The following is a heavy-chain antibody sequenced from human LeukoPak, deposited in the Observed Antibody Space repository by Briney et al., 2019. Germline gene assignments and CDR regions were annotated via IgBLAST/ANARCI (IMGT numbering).Heavy chain of an antibody. D-gene: IGHD1-26*01. CDR1: GFTFSSHA. CDR3: AGGAPYYGMDV. V-gene: IGHV3-64D*06. Sequence: GGSLRLSCSASGFTFSSHAMHWVRQAPGKGLEYVSAISSDGRSTHYADSVKGRFTISRDNSKNTLYLQMSSLRAEGTAVYYCAGGAPYYGMDVWGQGTTVTVSS. J-gene: IGHJ6*02. CDR2: ISSDGRST.